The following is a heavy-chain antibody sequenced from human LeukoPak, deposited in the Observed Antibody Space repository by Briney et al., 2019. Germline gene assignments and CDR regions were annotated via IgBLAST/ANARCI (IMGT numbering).Heavy chain of an antibody. CDR2: IYTSGST. D-gene: IGHD4-17*01. CDR3: AREKIPHDYGDYGFDY. CDR1: GGSISSYY. Sequence: SETLSLTCTVSGGSISSYYWSWIRQPAGKGLEWIGRIYTSGSTNYNPSLKSRVTMSVDTSKNQFSLKLSSVTAADTAVYYCAREKIPHDYGDYGFDYWGQGTLVTVSS. V-gene: IGHV4-4*07. J-gene: IGHJ4*02.